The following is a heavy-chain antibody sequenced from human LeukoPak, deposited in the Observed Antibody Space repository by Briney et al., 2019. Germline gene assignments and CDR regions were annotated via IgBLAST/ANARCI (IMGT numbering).Heavy chain of an antibody. V-gene: IGHV3-30*18. D-gene: IGHD2-2*01. CDR3: AKGRTVVVPASSEFDY. CDR1: GFTFSSYG. J-gene: IGHJ4*02. Sequence: GGSLRLSCAASGFTFSSYGMHWVRQAPGKGLEWVAVISYDGSNKCYADSVKGRFTISRDNSKNTLYLQMNSLRAEDTAVYYCAKGRTVVVPASSEFDYWGQGTLVTVSS. CDR2: ISYDGSNK.